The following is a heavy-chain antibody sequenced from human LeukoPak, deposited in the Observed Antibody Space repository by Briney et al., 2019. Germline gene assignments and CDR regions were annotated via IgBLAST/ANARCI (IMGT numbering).Heavy chain of an antibody. J-gene: IGHJ4*02. CDR3: ARGSMGRWLQPFDY. Sequence: SETLSLTCTVSGGSISSYYWSWLRQPPGKGLECIGYIYYSGSTNYNPSLKSRVTISVDTSKNQFSLKLSSVTAADTAVYYCARGSMGRWLQPFDYWGQGTLVTVSS. CDR2: IYYSGST. D-gene: IGHD5-24*01. V-gene: IGHV4-59*01. CDR1: GGSISSYY.